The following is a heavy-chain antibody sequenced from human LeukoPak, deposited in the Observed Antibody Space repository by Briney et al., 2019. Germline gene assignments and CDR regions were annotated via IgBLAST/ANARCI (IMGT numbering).Heavy chain of an antibody. J-gene: IGHJ6*02. CDR3: ARVTRDSSSWYSHYYYYGMDV. CDR1: GYTFTSYD. V-gene: IGHV1-8*01. Sequence: ASVTVSCKASGYTFTSYDINWVRQATGQGLEWMGWMNPNSGNTGYAQKFQGRVTMTRNTSISTAYMELSSLRSEDTAVYYCARVTRDSSSWYSHYYYYGMDVWGQGTMVTVSS. CDR2: MNPNSGNT. D-gene: IGHD6-13*01.